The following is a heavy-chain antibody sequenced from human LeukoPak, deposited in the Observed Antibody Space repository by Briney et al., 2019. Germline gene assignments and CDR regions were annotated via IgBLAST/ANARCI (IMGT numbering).Heavy chain of an antibody. V-gene: IGHV4-30-4*01. Sequence: SETLSLTCTVSGGSISSGDYYWSWIRQPPGKGLEWIGYIYYSGSTYYNPSLKSRVTISVDTSKNQFSLKLSSVTAADTAVYYCARGLLLRQWLDYYYYYGMDVWGQGTTVTVSS. J-gene: IGHJ6*02. CDR2: IYYSGST. D-gene: IGHD6-19*01. CDR1: GGSISSGDYY. CDR3: ARGLLLRQWLDYYYYYGMDV.